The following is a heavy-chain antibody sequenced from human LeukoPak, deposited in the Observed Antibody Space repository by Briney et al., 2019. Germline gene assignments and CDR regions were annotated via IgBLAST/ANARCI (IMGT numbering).Heavy chain of an antibody. Sequence: GGSLRLSCAASGFTFSGYAMSWVRQAPGKGLEWVSAISGSGGSTYYADSVKGRFTISRDNSKDTLYLQMNSLRAEDTAVYYCARYLLRFFLNWFDPWGQGTLVTVSS. V-gene: IGHV3-23*01. CDR1: GFTFSGYA. D-gene: IGHD3-3*01. J-gene: IGHJ5*02. CDR2: ISGSGGST. CDR3: ARYLLRFFLNWFDP.